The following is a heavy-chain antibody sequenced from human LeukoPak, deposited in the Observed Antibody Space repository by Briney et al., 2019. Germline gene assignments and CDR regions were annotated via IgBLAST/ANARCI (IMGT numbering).Heavy chain of an antibody. CDR3: ARVHCSGTSCYRGHFDY. CDR2: IRNDGTNE. CDR1: GFVFSSYG. V-gene: IGHV3-30*02. Sequence: GGSLRLSCAASGFVFSSYGMHWVRQAPGKGLEWVAFIRNDGTNEYYADSVKGRFTISRDNSKNTLSLQMNSLRAEDTAVYYCARVHCSGTSCYRGHFDYWGQGTLVTVSS. J-gene: IGHJ4*02. D-gene: IGHD2-2*02.